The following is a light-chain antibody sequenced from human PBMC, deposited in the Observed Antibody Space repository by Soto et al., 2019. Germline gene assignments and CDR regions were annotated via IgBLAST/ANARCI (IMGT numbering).Light chain of an antibody. CDR2: KPS. J-gene: IGKJ1*01. Sequence: DIQMTQSPSSLSASVGDTVTITCRASQSLTSWLAWYQQKPGKAPKLLIYKPSSLPGGVPSRFSGTGSGTEFTLTINSRQPDDFATYFCQHYDNFRWIFGQGTKVEV. CDR1: QSLTSW. V-gene: IGKV1-5*03. CDR3: QHYDNFRWI.